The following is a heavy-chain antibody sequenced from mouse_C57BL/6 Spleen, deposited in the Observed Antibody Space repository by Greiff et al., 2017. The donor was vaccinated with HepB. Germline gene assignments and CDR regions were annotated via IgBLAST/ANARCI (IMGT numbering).Heavy chain of an antibody. V-gene: IGHV5-12*01. CDR3: ARRGYGNYVGWYFDV. CDR1: GFTFSDYY. Sequence: DVMLVESGGGLVQPGGSLKLSCAASGFTFSDYYMYWVRQTPEKRLEWVAYISNGGGSTYYPDTVKGRFTISRDNAKNTLYLQMSRLKSEDTAMYYCARRGYGNYVGWYFDVWGTGTTVTVSS. CDR2: ISNGGGST. D-gene: IGHD2-10*02. J-gene: IGHJ1*03.